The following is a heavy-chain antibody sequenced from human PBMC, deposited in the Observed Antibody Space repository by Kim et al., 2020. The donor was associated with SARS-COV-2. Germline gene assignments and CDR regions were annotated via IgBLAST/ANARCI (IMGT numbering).Heavy chain of an antibody. CDR3: ARDGWDYFDY. D-gene: IGHD6-19*01. CDR2: IKQDGSEK. CDR1: GFTFSSYW. Sequence: GGSLRLSCAASGFTFSSYWVSWVRQAPGKGLEWVANIKQDGSEKYYVDSVKGRFTISRDNAKNSLYLQMNSLRAEDTAVYYCARDGWDYFDYWGQGTLVT. J-gene: IGHJ4*02. V-gene: IGHV3-7*03.